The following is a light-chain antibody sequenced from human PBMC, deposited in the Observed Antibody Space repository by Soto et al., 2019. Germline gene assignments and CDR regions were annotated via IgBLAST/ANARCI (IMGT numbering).Light chain of an antibody. CDR2: NVT. J-gene: IGLJ1*01. V-gene: IGLV2-23*02. Sequence: QSVLTQPASGSGFPGQSSTISCSGNAVSYQLVSWYQQQPGKAPKLILYNVTRRPSGVSNRFSGFKSGTTASLKITGLQAEDEADYYCCSFVGVTNDVFGNGTKVTVL. CDR3: CSFVGVTNDV. CDR1: GNAVSYQL.